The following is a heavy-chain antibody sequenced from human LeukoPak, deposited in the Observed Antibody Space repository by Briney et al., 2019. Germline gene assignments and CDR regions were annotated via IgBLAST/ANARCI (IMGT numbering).Heavy chain of an antibody. J-gene: IGHJ4*02. V-gene: IGHV1-24*01. CDR1: GYTLTELS. Sequence: ASVKVSCKVSGYTLTELSMHWVRQAPGKGLEWMGGFDPEDGETIYAQKFQGRVTMTEDTSTDTAYMELSSLRSEDTAVYYCATDQVLPLGPRHYGDYAFDYWGQGTLVTVSS. D-gene: IGHD4-17*01. CDR2: FDPEDGET. CDR3: ATDQVLPLGPRHYGDYAFDY.